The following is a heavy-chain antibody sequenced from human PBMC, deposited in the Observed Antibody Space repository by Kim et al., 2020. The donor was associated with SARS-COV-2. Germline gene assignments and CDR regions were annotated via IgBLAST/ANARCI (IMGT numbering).Heavy chain of an antibody. V-gene: IGHV3-43D*03. CDR3: AKASRRDYDFWSGYYQDYYFDY. J-gene: IGHJ4*02. CDR2: ISWDGGST. CDR1: GFTFDDYA. Sequence: GGSLRLSCAASGFTFDDYAMHWVRQAPGKGLEWVSLISWDGGSTYYADSVKGRFTISRDNSKNSLYLQMNSPRAEDTALYYCAKASRRDYDFWSGYYQDYYFDYWGQGTLVTVSS. D-gene: IGHD3-3*01.